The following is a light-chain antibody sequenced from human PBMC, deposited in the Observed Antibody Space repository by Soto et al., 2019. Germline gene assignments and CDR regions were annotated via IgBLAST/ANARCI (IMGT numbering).Light chain of an antibody. CDR2: RNS. J-gene: IGLJ2*01. V-gene: IGLV1-47*01. CDR1: SSNIGSNY. CDR3: AAWDDSLSGVV. Sequence: QSVLTQQPSASGTPGQRVTISCSGGSSNIGSNYVYWYQQLPGTVPQLLIYRNSERPSGVPDRFSGSKSGTSASLAISGLRSEDEADYYCAAWDDSLSGVVFGGGTKVTVL.